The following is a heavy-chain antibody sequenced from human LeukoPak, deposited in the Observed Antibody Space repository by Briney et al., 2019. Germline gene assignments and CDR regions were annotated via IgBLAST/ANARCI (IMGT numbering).Heavy chain of an antibody. D-gene: IGHD3-22*01. CDR1: GFTFSDYY. J-gene: IGHJ1*01. Sequence: GGSLRLSCEASGFTFSDYYMSWIRQAPGKGLEWVSYISSSGSTIYYADSVKGRFTISRDNAKNSLYLQMNSLRAEDTAVYYCARDLGYYDSSGDYRCAEYFQHWGQGTLVTVSS. CDR3: ARDLGYYDSSGDYRCAEYFQH. V-gene: IGHV3-11*01. CDR2: ISSSGSTI.